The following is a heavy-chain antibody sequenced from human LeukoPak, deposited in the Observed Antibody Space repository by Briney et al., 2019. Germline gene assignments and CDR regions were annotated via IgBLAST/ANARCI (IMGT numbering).Heavy chain of an antibody. V-gene: IGHV3-15*05. CDR1: GFMFSDYA. J-gene: IGHJ5*02. CDR3: TTEAPYTSGWFS. CDR2: IKTRGDGATT. D-gene: IGHD6-13*01. Sequence: AGGSLRLSCAACGFMFSDYAMHWVRQTPGKGLEWVGRIKTRGDGATTDLTAPVKGRFAISRDDSKSTLYLHTNSLTIDDTAVYYCTTEAPYTSGWFSWGQGTLVTVSS.